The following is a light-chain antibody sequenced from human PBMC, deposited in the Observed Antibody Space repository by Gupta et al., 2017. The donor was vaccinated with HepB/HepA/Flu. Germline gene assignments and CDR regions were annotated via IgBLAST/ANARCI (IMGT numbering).Light chain of an antibody. CDR1: QSISSY. J-gene: IGKJ1*01. V-gene: IGKV1-39*01. CDR3: QQSYSTPPA. CDR2: AAS. Sequence: IQMAQSPSSLSASVGDRVTITCRASQSISSYVNWYQQKPGKASKLLIYAASSLQSGVPSRFSGSGSGTDFTLTISSLQPEDFATYYCQQSYSTPPAFGEGTKVDIK.